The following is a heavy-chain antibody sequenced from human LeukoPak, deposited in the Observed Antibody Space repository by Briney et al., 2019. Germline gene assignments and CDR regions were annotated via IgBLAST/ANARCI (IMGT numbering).Heavy chain of an antibody. CDR1: GFTFSSYS. V-gene: IGHV3-21*01. CDR2: ISSSSSYI. J-gene: IGHJ4*02. D-gene: IGHD6-13*01. Sequence: GGSLRLSCAASGFTFSSYSMNWVRQAPGKGLEWVSSISSSSSYIYYAGSVKGRFTISRDNAKNSLYLQMNSLRAEDTAVYYCARDGTAAEDYWGQGTLVTVSS. CDR3: ARDGTAAEDY.